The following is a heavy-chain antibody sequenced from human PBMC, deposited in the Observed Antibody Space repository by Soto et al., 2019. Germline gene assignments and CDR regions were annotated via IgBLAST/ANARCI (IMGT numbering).Heavy chain of an antibody. CDR3: AKLNWKFVPTYSYYGMDV. V-gene: IGHV3-23*01. CDR2: ISSSGSNT. CDR1: GFTFSSYA. D-gene: IGHD1-1*01. J-gene: IGHJ6*02. Sequence: GGSLRLSXAASGFTFSSYAMGWVRQAPGKGLQWVSSISSSGSNTHYADSVKGRFTISRDNSKNTVYVQIHSLRAEDTAVYYCAKLNWKFVPTYSYYGMDVWGQGTTVTVSS.